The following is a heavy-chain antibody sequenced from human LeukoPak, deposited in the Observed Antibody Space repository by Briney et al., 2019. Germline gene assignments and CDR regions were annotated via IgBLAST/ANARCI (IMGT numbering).Heavy chain of an antibody. J-gene: IGHJ6*02. CDR1: GYTFTSYG. V-gene: IGHV1-18*01. CDR2: ISANNGYT. CDR3: ARDVLVEVSAALSYGMDV. D-gene: IGHD6-25*01. Sequence: GASVKVSCKASGYTFTSYGISWVRQAPGQGLQWMGWISANNGYTNYAQNLQGRVTMTRDTSTSTAYMELRSLRSDDTAVYYCARDVLVEVSAALSYGMDVWGQGTTVTVSS.